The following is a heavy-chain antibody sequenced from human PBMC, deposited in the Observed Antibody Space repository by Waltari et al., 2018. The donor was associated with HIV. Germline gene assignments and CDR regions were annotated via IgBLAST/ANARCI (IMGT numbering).Heavy chain of an antibody. CDR2: IKQDGSGK. CDR1: GLPFSSYW. CDR3: ARDGVAGRGDYYYGMDV. Sequence: EVQLVESGGGLVQPGGSLRLSCAASGLPFSSYWMSWLRQAPGKGLEWVANIKQDGSGKYYVDSVKGRFTISRDNAKNSLYLQMNSLRAEDTAVYYCARDGVAGRGDYYYGMDVWGQGTTVTVSS. J-gene: IGHJ6*02. V-gene: IGHV3-7*01. D-gene: IGHD6-19*01.